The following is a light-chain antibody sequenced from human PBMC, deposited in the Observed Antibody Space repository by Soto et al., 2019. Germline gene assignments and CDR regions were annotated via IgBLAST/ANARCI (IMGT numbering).Light chain of an antibody. J-gene: IGLJ2*01. Sequence: QSVLTQTPSASGTPGQRVNISCSGSSSNIGSNNVNWYQQLPGTAPELLIYSNNQRPSGVPDRFSGSKSGTSASLAISGLQYEDEADYYCEAWDDSLNGVVFGGGTKLTVL. CDR2: SNN. CDR1: SSNIGSNN. CDR3: EAWDDSLNGVV. V-gene: IGLV1-44*01.